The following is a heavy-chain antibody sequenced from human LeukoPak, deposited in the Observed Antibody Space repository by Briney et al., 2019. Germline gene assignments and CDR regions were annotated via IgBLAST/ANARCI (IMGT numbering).Heavy chain of an antibody. Sequence: GGSLRLSCAASGFTFSSYAMHWVRQAPGKGLEWVAVIWYDGSNKYYADSVKGRFTISRDNSKNTLYLQMNSLRAEDTAVYYCAKGGVSSGWYFEVFDYWGQGTLVTVSS. CDR3: AKGGVSSGWYFEVFDY. D-gene: IGHD6-19*01. J-gene: IGHJ4*02. V-gene: IGHV3-33*06. CDR2: IWYDGSNK. CDR1: GFTFSSYA.